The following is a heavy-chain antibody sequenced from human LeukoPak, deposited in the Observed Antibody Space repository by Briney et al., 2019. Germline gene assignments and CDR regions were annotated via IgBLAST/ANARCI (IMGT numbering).Heavy chain of an antibody. J-gene: IGHJ4*02. V-gene: IGHV3-9*01. CDR1: GFTFDDYA. Sequence: GGSLRLSCAASGFTFDDYAMHWVRQAPGKGLEWVSGISWNSGSIGYADSVKGRFTISRDNAKNSLCLQMNSLRAEDTALYYCAKDTDPLLMENYFDYWGQGTLVTVSS. CDR3: AKDTDPLLMENYFDY. CDR2: ISWNSGSI. D-gene: IGHD2-15*01.